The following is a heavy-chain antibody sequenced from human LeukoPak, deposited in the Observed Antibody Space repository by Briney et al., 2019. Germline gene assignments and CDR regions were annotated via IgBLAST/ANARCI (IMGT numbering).Heavy chain of an antibody. CDR1: GGTFSSYA. V-gene: IGHV1-69*06. D-gene: IGHD6-6*01. CDR2: IIPIFGTA. Sequence: ASVKVSCKASGGTFSSYAISWVRQAPGQGLEWMGGIIPIFGTANYAQKFQGRVTITADKSTSTAYMELSSLRSEDTAVYYCAGGKLIHDSSSFDYWGQGTLVTVSS. CDR3: AGGKLIHDSSSFDY. J-gene: IGHJ4*02.